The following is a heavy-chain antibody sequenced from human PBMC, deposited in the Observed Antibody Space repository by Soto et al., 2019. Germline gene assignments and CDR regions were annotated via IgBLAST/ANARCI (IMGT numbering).Heavy chain of an antibody. CDR1: GFTFSSYA. CDR3: AKDQDIVVVPAAIGFDP. J-gene: IGHJ5*02. D-gene: IGHD2-2*02. CDR2: ISGSGGST. Sequence: QTGGSLRLSCAASGFTFSSYAMSWVRQAPGKGLEWVSAISGSGGSTYYADSAKGRFTISRDNSKNTLYLQMNSLRAEDTAVYYCAKDQDIVVVPAAIGFDPWGQGTLVTVSS. V-gene: IGHV3-23*01.